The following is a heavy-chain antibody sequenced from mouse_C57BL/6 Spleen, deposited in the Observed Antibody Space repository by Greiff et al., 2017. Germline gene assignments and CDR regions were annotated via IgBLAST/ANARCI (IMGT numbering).Heavy chain of an antibody. Sequence: VQLQQSGPELVKPGASVKIPCKASGYTFTDYNMDWVKQSHGKSLEWIGDINPNNGGTIYNQKFKGKATLTVDKSSSTAYMELRSLTSEDTAVYYGARVEGYGSSLYYFDYWGQGTTLTVSS. J-gene: IGHJ2*01. CDR3: ARVEGYGSSLYYFDY. CDR2: INPNNGGT. D-gene: IGHD1-1*01. CDR1: GYTFTDYN. V-gene: IGHV1-18*01.